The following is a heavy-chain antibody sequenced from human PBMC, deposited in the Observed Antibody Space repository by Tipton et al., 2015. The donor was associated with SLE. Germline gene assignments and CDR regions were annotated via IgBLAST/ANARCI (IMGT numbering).Heavy chain of an antibody. CDR1: GFTFSSYG. J-gene: IGHJ5*02. CDR2: IWYDGSNK. CDR3: ANSEGHSSVRPS. Sequence: SLRLSCAASGFTFSSYGMHWVRQAPGKGLEWVAVIWYDGSNKYYADSVKGRFTISRDNSKNTLYLQMNSLRAEDTAVYYCANSEGHSSVRPSWGQGPPVPVPS. D-gene: IGHD4-23*01. V-gene: IGHV3-33*08.